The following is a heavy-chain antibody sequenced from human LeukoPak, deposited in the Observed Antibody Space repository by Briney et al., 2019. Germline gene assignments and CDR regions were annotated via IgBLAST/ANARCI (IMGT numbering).Heavy chain of an antibody. J-gene: IGHJ4*02. CDR1: GFTFSTYW. V-gene: IGHV3-7*01. CDR3: TRQRGWDYCDN. CDR2: IKQLGSEK. D-gene: IGHD1-1*01. Sequence: AGSLRLSCAASGFTFSTYWMSWVRQSPGKGLESVANIKQLGSEKYYEDSVKGRITISRAYDKNSLYLQINSLRGDDTAVYYCTRQRGWDYCDNWGQGTVVSVS.